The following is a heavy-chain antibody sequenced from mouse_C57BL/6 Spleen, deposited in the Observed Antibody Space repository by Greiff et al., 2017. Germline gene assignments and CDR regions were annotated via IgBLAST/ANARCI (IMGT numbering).Heavy chain of an antibody. CDR1: GYTFTSYG. D-gene: IGHD1-1*01. CDR2: IYIGNGYT. CDR3: ARDYYGSSHWYFDV. V-gene: IGHV1-58*01. J-gene: IGHJ1*03. Sequence: VVRPGSSVKMSCTTSGYTFTSYGINWVKQRPGQGLEWIGYIYIGNGYTEYNEKFKGKATLTSDTSSSTAYMQLSSLTSEDSALYFCARDYYGSSHWYFDVWGTGTTVTVSS.